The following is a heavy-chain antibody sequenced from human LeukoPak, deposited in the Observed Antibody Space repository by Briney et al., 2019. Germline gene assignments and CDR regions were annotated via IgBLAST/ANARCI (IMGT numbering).Heavy chain of an antibody. CDR3: ARGRGIYGDYYYGMDV. CDR1: GGSISSSSYY. Sequence: SETLSLTCTVSGGSISSSSYYWGWIRQPPGKGLEWIGSIYYSGSTYYNPSLKSRVTISVDRSKNQFSLKLSSVTAADTAVYYCARGRGIYGDYYYGMDVWGQGTTVAVSS. J-gene: IGHJ6*02. D-gene: IGHD3-16*01. V-gene: IGHV4-39*07. CDR2: IYYSGST.